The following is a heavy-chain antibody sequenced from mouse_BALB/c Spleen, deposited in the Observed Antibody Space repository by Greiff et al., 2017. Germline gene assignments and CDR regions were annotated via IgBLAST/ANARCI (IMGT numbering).Heavy chain of an antibody. CDR2: ISNGGGST. CDR3: ARHTYYGNYGYAMDY. Sequence: EVKVEESGGGLVQPGGSLKLSCAASGFTFSSYTMSWVRQTPEKRLEWVAYISNGGGSTYYPDTVKGRFTISRDNAKNTLYLQMSSLKSEDTAMYYCARHTYYGNYGYAMDYWGQGTSVTVSS. V-gene: IGHV5-12-2*01. J-gene: IGHJ4*01. CDR1: GFTFSSYT. D-gene: IGHD2-10*01.